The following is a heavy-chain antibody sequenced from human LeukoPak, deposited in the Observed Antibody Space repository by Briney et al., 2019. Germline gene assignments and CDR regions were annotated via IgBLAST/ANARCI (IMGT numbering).Heavy chain of an antibody. J-gene: IGHJ4*02. Sequence: ASVKVSCKASGYTYTNYYMHWVRQAPGQGLEWMGIINPSRDSTSYAQKFQGRVTMTRDTCTSTVYMELSSLRSEDTAVYYCARDLSYGDGPLDYWGQGALVTVSS. CDR2: INPSRDST. CDR1: GYTYTNYY. V-gene: IGHV1-46*01. CDR3: ARDLSYGDGPLDY. D-gene: IGHD5-18*01.